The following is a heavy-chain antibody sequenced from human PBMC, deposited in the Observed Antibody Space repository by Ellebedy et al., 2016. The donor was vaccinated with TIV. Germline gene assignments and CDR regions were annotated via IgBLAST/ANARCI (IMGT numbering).Heavy chain of an antibody. CDR1: GFSFSSYG. CDR2: ISNTGGLT. Sequence: PGGSLRLSCAASGFSFSSYGMIWVRQAPGEGLEWVSSISNTGGLTYYGDSVKGRFTISRDNSKNTLYLQMNSLRAEDTAVYHCAKIPVVANWYFDLWGRGTLVTVSS. CDR3: AKIPVVANWYFDL. J-gene: IGHJ2*01. V-gene: IGHV3-23*01. D-gene: IGHD2-21*01.